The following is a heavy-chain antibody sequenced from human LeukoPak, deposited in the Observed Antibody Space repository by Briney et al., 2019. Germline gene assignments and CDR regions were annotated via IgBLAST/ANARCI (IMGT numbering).Heavy chain of an antibody. CDR3: AISPWIQLWSVGTNDY. CDR2: ISGSGGST. CDR1: GFTFSSYA. V-gene: IGHV3-23*01. J-gene: IGHJ4*02. Sequence: GGSLRLSCAASGFTFSSYAMSWVRQAPGKGLEWVSAISGSGGSTYYADSVKGRFTISRDNSKNTLYLQMNSLRAEDTAVYYCAISPWIQLWSVGTNDYWGQGTLSPSPQ. D-gene: IGHD5-18*01.